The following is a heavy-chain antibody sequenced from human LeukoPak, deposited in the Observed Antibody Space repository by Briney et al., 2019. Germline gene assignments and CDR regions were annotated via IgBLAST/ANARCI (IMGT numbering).Heavy chain of an antibody. CDR1: GASISSYY. Sequence: SETLSLTCTVSGASISSYYWSWIRQPPGKGLEWIGYIYYSGSTNYNPSLKSRVTISVDKSKSQFSLKVNSVTAADTAMYYCARDPGGGYKDDALDIWGQGTMVTVSS. D-gene: IGHD3-16*01. J-gene: IGHJ3*02. CDR2: IYYSGST. V-gene: IGHV4-59*12. CDR3: ARDPGGGYKDDALDI.